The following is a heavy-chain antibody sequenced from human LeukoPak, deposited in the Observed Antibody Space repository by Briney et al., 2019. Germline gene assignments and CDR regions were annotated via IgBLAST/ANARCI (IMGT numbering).Heavy chain of an antibody. J-gene: IGHJ4*02. V-gene: IGHV3-48*01. CDR3: ARDRLTSGSYFFDY. Sequence: GGTLRLSCAASAFTLSDYSMNWVRQAPGKGLEWISYISGRSSTIYYADSVRGRFTISRDNAKNSMYLPMNSLRAEDTAVYYCARDRLTSGSYFFDYWGQGTLVTVSS. D-gene: IGHD1-26*01. CDR2: ISGRSSTI. CDR1: AFTLSDYS.